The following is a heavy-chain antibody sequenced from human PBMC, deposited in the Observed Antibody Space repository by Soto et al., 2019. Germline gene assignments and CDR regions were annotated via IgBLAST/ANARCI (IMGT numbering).Heavy chain of an antibody. J-gene: IGHJ3*02. CDR1: GGSISSYY. CDR2: IYYSGST. D-gene: IGHD3-10*01. V-gene: IGHV4-59*08. Sequence: SETLSLTCTVSGGSISSYYWSWIRQPPGKGLEWIGYIYYSGSTNYNPSLKSRVSISTDTSQNQLSLKLSYVTAADTAVYYCARPHGGPYAFDIWGRGTMVTVSS. CDR3: ARPHGGPYAFDI.